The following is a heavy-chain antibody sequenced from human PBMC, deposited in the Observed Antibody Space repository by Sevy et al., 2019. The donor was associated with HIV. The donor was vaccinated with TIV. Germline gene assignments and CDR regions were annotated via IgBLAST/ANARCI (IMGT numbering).Heavy chain of an antibody. CDR2: ISYEGTET. J-gene: IGHJ4*01. V-gene: IGHV3-30-3*01. D-gene: IGHD1-26*01. CDR1: GFAFSTHA. CDR3: ARDAGYSVEWYPLY. Sequence: GGCLRLSCAASGFAFSTHAMHWVRQAPGKGLEWVAVISYEGTETFYAASVEGRFTISRDNSKNMLSLQINSLRPEDTAVYYCARDAGYSVEWYPLYWGHGTLVTVSS.